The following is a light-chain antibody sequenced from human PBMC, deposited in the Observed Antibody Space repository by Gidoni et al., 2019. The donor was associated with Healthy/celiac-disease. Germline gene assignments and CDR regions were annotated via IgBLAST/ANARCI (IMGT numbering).Light chain of an antibody. CDR2: AAS. Sequence: IQMPHSPSSLSASVGARVTITCRSRQSSSPYLNWYQQKPGKAPNLLIYAASSLPSVVPSWFGGRGAGTDFTRTISSEQPEYFASYYGQRSNRTAWTFGQGTKVEIK. CDR3: QRSNRTAWT. CDR1: QSSSPY. V-gene: IGKV1-39*01. J-gene: IGKJ1*01.